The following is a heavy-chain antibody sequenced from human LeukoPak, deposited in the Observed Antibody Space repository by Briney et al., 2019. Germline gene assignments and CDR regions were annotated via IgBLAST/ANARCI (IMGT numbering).Heavy chain of an antibody. Sequence: GGSLRLSCAASGFTFDDYAMHWVRQAPGKGLEWVSLISGDGGSTYYADSVKGRFIISRDKSRNMLYLQMNGLRAEDTAIYYCAKGQELDDGVFDSWGQGTLVTVSS. V-gene: IGHV3-43*02. D-gene: IGHD1-1*01. CDR1: GFTFDDYA. J-gene: IGHJ4*02. CDR2: ISGDGGST. CDR3: AKGQELDDGVFDS.